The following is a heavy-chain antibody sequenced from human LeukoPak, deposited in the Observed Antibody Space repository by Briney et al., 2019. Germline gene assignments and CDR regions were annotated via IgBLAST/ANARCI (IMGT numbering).Heavy chain of an antibody. V-gene: IGHV3-15*01. D-gene: IGHD6-13*01. J-gene: IGHJ6*04. CDR2: IKSKTEGETA. Sequence: GGSLTLSCAASGFTFTNAWMSWVRQAPGKGLEWVGRIKSKTEGETADYAAPVKGRFTISRDDSKNTLYLHMNSLKTEDTAVYYCARPYTSSPGDYGMDVWGKGTTVTVSS. CDR3: ARPYTSSPGDYGMDV. CDR1: GFTFTNAW.